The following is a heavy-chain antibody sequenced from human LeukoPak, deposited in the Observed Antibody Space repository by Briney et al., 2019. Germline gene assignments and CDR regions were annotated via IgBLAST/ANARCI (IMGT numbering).Heavy chain of an antibody. CDR1: GFTFDDYA. D-gene: IGHD4-23*01. CDR3: TKEETKYTFGNAFDY. CDR2: IYWNSGII. J-gene: IGHJ4*02. Sequence: GGSLRLSCAASGFTFDDYAMHWVRQAPGQGLEWVASIYWNSGIITYADSVRGRFTISRDNADNSLFLQMDSLRPEDTALYYCTKEETKYTFGNAFDYWGQGTLVTVSS. V-gene: IGHV3-9*01.